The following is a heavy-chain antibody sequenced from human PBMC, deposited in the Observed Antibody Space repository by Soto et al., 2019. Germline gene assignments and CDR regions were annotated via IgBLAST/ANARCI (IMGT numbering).Heavy chain of an antibody. J-gene: IGHJ4*02. CDR3: ATLTNYDILTGFYPC. Sequence: EVQLVESGGGLVQPGGSLRLSCAASGFTVNSNYMSWVRQAPGKGLEWVAVIYSEGSTYYAESVKGRFSISRDNSNNTLYFQINSLRAEDTAAYYCATLTNYDILTGFYPCWGQGTLVTVSS. D-gene: IGHD3-9*01. CDR2: IYSEGST. CDR1: GFTVNSNY. V-gene: IGHV3-66*01.